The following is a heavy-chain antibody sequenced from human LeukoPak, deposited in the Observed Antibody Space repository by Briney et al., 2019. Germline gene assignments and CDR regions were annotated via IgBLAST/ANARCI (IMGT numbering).Heavy chain of an antibody. CDR1: GGSISGYY. CDR2: IYYSGST. CDR3: ARRVVEALAPSVTNWFDP. V-gene: IGHV4-59*01. D-gene: IGHD5-12*01. Sequence: PSETLSLTCTVPGGSISGYYWSWMRQPPGGGLEWIGYIYYSGSTNYNPSLKGRVIISVDTSKNQFSLKLSSVTAADTAVYYCARRVVEALAPSVTNWFDPWGQGTLVLASS. J-gene: IGHJ5*02.